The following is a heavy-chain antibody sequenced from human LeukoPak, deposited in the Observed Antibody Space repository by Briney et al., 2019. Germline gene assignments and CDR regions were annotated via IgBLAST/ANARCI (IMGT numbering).Heavy chain of an antibody. CDR1: GGPISSYY. V-gene: IGHV4-59*08. Sequence: SETLSLTCTVSGGPISSYYWSWIRQPPGKGLEWIGYIYYSGSTKYSPSLRSRVTISVDTSKNQFSLNLSSVTAADTAVYYCTRHGPRSSGYPFDYWGQGTLVTVSS. D-gene: IGHD3-22*01. CDR2: IYYSGST. J-gene: IGHJ4*02. CDR3: TRHGPRSSGYPFDY.